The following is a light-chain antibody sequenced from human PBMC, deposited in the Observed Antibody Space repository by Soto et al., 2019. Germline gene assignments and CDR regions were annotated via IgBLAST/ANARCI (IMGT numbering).Light chain of an antibody. Sequence: DIQMTQSPSSLSASVGDRVIITCRASQSVSNWLAWYQQKPGKAPNLLIDKASSLKSGVASRFSGSGSGTEFTLTISNLQPDDFATYYCQQYDTYWTFGQGTKVEFK. CDR2: KAS. CDR3: QQYDTYWT. J-gene: IGKJ1*01. V-gene: IGKV1-5*03. CDR1: QSVSNW.